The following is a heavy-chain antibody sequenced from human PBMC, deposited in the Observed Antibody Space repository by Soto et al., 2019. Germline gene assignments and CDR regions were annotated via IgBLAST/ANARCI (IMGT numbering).Heavy chain of an antibody. J-gene: IGHJ4*02. D-gene: IGHD5-12*01. Sequence: SETLSLTCTVSGSSISGFYWSWVRQPPGKGLEWIGYVYYSGTHNYNPSLKSRLTISIDTPKNQFSLKLSSVTAADTAVYYCARVQMATLYFDSWGQGTRVTVSS. CDR1: GSSISGFY. CDR3: ARVQMATLYFDS. V-gene: IGHV4-59*01. CDR2: VYYSGTH.